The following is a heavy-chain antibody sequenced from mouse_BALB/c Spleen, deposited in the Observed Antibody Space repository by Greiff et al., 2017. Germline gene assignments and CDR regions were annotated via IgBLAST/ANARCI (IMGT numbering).Heavy chain of an antibody. CDR3: ARPFDGHYFDY. D-gene: IGHD1-2*01. Sequence: EVMLVESGGDLVKPGGSLKLSCAASGFTFSSYGMSWVRQTPDKRLEWVATISSGGSYTYYPDSVKGRFTISRDNAKNTLYLQMISLKSEDTAMYYCARPFDGHYFDYWGQGTTLTVSS. V-gene: IGHV5-6*02. J-gene: IGHJ2*01. CDR1: GFTFSSYG. CDR2: ISSGGSYT.